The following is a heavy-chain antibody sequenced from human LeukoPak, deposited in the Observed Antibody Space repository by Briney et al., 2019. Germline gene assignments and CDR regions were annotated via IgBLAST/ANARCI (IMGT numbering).Heavy chain of an antibody. D-gene: IGHD2-2*01. CDR3: ARTSLPAAPYNWFDP. V-gene: IGHV4-59*01. J-gene: IGHJ5*02. CDR1: GGSISSYY. CDR2: IYYSGST. Sequence: PSETLSLTCTVSGGSISSYYWSWIRQPPGKGLEWIGYIYYSGSTNYNPSLKSRVTISVDTSKNQFSLKLSSVTAADTAVYYCARTSLPAAPYNWFDPWGQGTLVTVSS.